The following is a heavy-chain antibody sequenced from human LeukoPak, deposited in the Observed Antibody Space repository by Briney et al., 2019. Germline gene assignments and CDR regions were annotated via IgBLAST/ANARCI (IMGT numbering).Heavy chain of an antibody. CDR3: ARVWAIAAAGTWFDP. CDR2: INPSGGST. V-gene: IGHV1-46*01. CDR1: GYTFTGYY. Sequence: GASVKVSCKASGYTFTGYYMHWVRQAPGQGLEWMGIINPSGGSTSYAQKFQGRVTMTRDMSTSTVYMELSSLRSEDTAVYYCARVWAIAAAGTWFDPWGQGTLVTVSS. J-gene: IGHJ5*02. D-gene: IGHD6-13*01.